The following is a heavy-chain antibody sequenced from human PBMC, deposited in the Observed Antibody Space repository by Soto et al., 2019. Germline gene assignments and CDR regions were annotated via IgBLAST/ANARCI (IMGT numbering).Heavy chain of an antibody. CDR3: AREGYDSSGYYPY. D-gene: IGHD3-22*01. V-gene: IGHV1-3*01. J-gene: IGHJ4*02. CDR1: GYTFTSYA. CDR2: INAGNGNT. Sequence: ASVKVSCKASGYTFTSYAMHWVRQAPGQRLEWMGWINAGNGNTKYSQKFQGRVTMTRDTSTSTAYMELRSLRSDDTAVYYCAREGYDSSGYYPYWGQGTLVTVSS.